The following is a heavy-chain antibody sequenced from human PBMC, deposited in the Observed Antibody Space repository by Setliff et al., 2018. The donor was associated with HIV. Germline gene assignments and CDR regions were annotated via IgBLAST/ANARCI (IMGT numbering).Heavy chain of an antibody. CDR1: GYSFTSYW. CDR3: ARQGSSGWYGHDAFDI. Sequence: GESLKISCKGSGYSFTSYWIGWVRQMPGKGLEWMRIIYPGDSDTRYSPSFQGQVTTSADKSISTAYLQWSSLKASDTAMYYCARQGSSGWYGHDAFDIWGQGTMVTVSS. D-gene: IGHD6-19*01. CDR2: IYPGDSDT. V-gene: IGHV5-51*01. J-gene: IGHJ3*02.